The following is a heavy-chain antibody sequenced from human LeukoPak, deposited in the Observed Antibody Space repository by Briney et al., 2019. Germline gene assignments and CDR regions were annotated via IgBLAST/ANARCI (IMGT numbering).Heavy chain of an antibody. CDR2: INPNSGGT. CDR1: GYTFTGYY. J-gene: IGHJ4*02. Sequence: ASVKVSCKASGYTFTGYYMHWVRQAPGQGLEWMGRINPNSGGTNYAQKFQGRVTMTRDTSISTAYMELSRLRSDDTAVYYCARGRAVAGPRGGLDDHWGQGTLVTVSS. CDR3: ARGRAVAGPRGGLDDH. D-gene: IGHD6-19*01. V-gene: IGHV1-2*06.